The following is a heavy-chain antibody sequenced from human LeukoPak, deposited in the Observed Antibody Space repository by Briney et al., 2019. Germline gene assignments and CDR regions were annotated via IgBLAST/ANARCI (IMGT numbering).Heavy chain of an antibody. V-gene: IGHV3-7*01. D-gene: IGHD3-10*01. J-gene: IGHJ4*02. CDR2: IKQDGSEK. CDR1: GFTFSRYW. CDR3: ARVLPSRAGLN. Sequence: SGGSLRLSCAASGFTFSRYWMSWVRQAPGKGLEWVANIKQDGSEKYYVDSVKGRFTISRDNAKNSLYLQMNSLRAEDTAVYYCARVLPSRAGLNWGQGTLVTVSS.